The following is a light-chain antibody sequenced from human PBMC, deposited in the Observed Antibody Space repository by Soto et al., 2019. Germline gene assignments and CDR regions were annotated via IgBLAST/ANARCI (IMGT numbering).Light chain of an antibody. V-gene: IGLV3-1*01. CDR1: KLGNKY. J-gene: IGLJ1*01. Sequence: SYELTQPPSVSVSPGQTANITCSGDKLGNKYASWYQQKPGQSPVMVIYQDKKRPSGIPERFSGSNSGNTGTLTISGTQAMDEADYYCQVWDSNTAVFGTGTKLTVL. CDR3: QVWDSNTAV. CDR2: QDK.